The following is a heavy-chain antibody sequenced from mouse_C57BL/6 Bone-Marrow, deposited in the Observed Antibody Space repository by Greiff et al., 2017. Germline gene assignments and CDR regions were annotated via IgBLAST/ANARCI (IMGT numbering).Heavy chain of an antibody. CDR3: VRQRYYYGPYAMDY. V-gene: IGHV10-1*01. D-gene: IGHD1-1*01. CDR2: IRSKSNNYAT. CDR1: GFSFNTYA. J-gene: IGHJ4*01. Sequence: EVQGVESGGGLVQPKGSLKLSCAASGFSFNTYAMNWVRQAPGKGLEWVARIRSKSNNYATYYADSVKDRFTISRDDSESMLYLQMNNLKTEDTAMYYCVRQRYYYGPYAMDYWGQGTSVTVSS.